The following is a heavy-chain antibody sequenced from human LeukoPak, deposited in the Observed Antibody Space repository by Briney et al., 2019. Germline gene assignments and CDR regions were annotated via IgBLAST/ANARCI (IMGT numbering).Heavy chain of an antibody. J-gene: IGHJ4*02. V-gene: IGHV3-23*01. CDR3: AKDPGYQLLSIFDY. Sequence: GGSLRLSCAASGFTFSSYAMSWVRQAPGKGLEWVSAISGSGGSTYYADSVKGRFTISRDNSKNTLYLQMNSLRAEDTAVYYRAKDPGYQLLSIFDYWGQGTLVTVSS. D-gene: IGHD2-2*01. CDR1: GFTFSSYA. CDR2: ISGSGGST.